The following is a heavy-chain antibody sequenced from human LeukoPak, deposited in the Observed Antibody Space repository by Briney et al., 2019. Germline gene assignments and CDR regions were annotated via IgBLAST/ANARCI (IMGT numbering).Heavy chain of an antibody. CDR1: GFTFSTYA. CDR2: ISGNGGRT. Sequence: GGSLRLSCAVSGFTFSTYAMNWVRQAPGKGLEWVSAISGNGGRTYYADSVKGRFTISRENSKNTLYLQMNSLRAEDTAVYYCAKGLEKDIVATSVESWGQGTLVTVSS. J-gene: IGHJ4*02. CDR3: AKGLEKDIVATSVES. V-gene: IGHV3-23*01. D-gene: IGHD5-12*01.